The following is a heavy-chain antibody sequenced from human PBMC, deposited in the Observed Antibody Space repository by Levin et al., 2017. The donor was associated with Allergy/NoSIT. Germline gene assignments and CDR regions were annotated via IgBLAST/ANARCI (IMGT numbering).Heavy chain of an antibody. J-gene: IGHJ5*02. V-gene: IGHV4-34*01. CDR1: GGSFSGYY. D-gene: IGHD3-22*01. Sequence: SETLSLTCAVYGGSFSGYYWSWIRQPPGKGLEWIGEINHSGSTNYNPSLKSRVTISVDTSKNQFSLKLSSVTAADTAVYYCARGGYYYDSSGSNWFDPWGQGTLVTVSS. CDR3: ARGGYYYDSSGSNWFDP. CDR2: INHSGST.